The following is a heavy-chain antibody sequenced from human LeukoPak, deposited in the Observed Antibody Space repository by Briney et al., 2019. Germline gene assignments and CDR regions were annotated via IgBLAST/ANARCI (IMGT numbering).Heavy chain of an antibody. Sequence: GESLKISCKGSGYSFTSYWIGWVRQMPGKGLEWMGIIYPGDSDTRYSPSFQGQVTISADKSISTAYLQWSSLKASDTAMYYCARHVDNCSGGSCYPPSDGGMDVWGQGTTVTVSS. D-gene: IGHD2-15*01. V-gene: IGHV5-51*01. CDR1: GYSFTSYW. CDR3: ARHVDNCSGGSCYPPSDGGMDV. J-gene: IGHJ6*02. CDR2: IYPGDSDT.